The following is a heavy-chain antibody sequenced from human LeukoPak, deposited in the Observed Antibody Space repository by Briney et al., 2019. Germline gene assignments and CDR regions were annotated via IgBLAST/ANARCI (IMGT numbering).Heavy chain of an antibody. V-gene: IGHV5-51*01. CDR3: ARSASGWGFDD. CDR2: IYPGDSDT. Sequence: GASLQISCKGSGYSFTTYWIGWVRQLSGKGLEWMGIIYPGDSDTRYSPSFQGQVTISADKSISTAYLQWSSLKASDSAMHYCARSASGWGFDDWGQGTLVTVSS. D-gene: IGHD6-19*01. J-gene: IGHJ4*02. CDR1: GYSFTTYW.